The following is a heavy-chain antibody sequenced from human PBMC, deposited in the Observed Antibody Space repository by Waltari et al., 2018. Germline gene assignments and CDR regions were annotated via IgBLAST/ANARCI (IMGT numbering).Heavy chain of an antibody. Sequence: DVQLVESGGGLVQPGGSLRLACAASGFTSSTYWMHWVRQAPGKGLEWVANINEDGSEKKYVDSVKGRFTISRDNARNSLYLEMNSLRAEDTAMYYCARTSVPRAFDIWGQGTMVTVSS. J-gene: IGHJ3*02. V-gene: IGHV3-7*01. CDR2: INEDGSEK. CDR1: GFTSSTYW. CDR3: ARTSVPRAFDI. D-gene: IGHD4-4*01.